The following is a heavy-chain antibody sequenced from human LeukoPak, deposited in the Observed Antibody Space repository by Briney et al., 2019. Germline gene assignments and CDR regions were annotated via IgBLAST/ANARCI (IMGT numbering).Heavy chain of an antibody. V-gene: IGHV4-39*07. CDR2: IYYSGST. Sequence: SETLSLTCTVSGGSISSSSYYWGWIRQPPGKGLEWIGSIYYSGSTYYNPSLKNRVTISVDTSKNQFSLKLSSVTAADTAVYYCARSSNCSGGSCYEGSDYFDYWGQGTLVTVSS. D-gene: IGHD2-15*01. CDR3: ARSSNCSGGSCYEGSDYFDY. J-gene: IGHJ4*02. CDR1: GGSISSSSYY.